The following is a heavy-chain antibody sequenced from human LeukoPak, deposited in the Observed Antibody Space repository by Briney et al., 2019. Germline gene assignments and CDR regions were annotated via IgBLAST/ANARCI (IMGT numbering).Heavy chain of an antibody. CDR2: IYSRGST. V-gene: IGHV4-4*07. CDR1: GGSLRRYY. D-gene: IGHD6-19*01. J-gene: IGHJ3*02. Sequence: KSSETLSLTCTVSGGSLRRYYWSWIRQPAGKGLEWIGRIYSRGSTNYNPSLKSRVTMSVDTSKNQFSMKLSSVTAADTAVYYCARRLSVAGTDDAFDIWGQGTMVTVSS. CDR3: ARRLSVAGTDDAFDI.